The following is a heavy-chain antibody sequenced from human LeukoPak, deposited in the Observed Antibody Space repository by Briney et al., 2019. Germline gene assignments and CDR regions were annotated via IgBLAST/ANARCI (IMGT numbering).Heavy chain of an antibody. V-gene: IGHV3-21*01. D-gene: IGHD3-3*01. Sequence: PGGSLRLSCAASGFTFSSYSMNWVRQAPGKGLEWVSSISSSSSYIYYADSVKGRFTISRDNAKNSLYLQMNSLRAEDTAVYYCARGDGVVTTEGYYYYYMDVWGKGTTVTVSS. J-gene: IGHJ6*03. CDR1: GFTFSSYS. CDR2: ISSSSSYI. CDR3: ARGDGVVTTEGYYYYYMDV.